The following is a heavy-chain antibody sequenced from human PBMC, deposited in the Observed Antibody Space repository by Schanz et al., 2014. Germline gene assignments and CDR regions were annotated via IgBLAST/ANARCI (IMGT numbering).Heavy chain of an antibody. CDR2: LTGSGTTT. D-gene: IGHD5-18*01. CDR3: ARGTDTAMEHRPFDY. Sequence: EVQLVECGGGLVQPGESLRLSCAASGFTFTTYAMSWVRQAPGKGLEWVSALTGSGTTTYYADSVKGRFTISRDNSKNTLELQMNSLRAEDTAVYYCARGTDTAMEHRPFDYWGQGTLXTVSS. J-gene: IGHJ4*02. CDR1: GFTFTTYA. V-gene: IGHV3-23*04.